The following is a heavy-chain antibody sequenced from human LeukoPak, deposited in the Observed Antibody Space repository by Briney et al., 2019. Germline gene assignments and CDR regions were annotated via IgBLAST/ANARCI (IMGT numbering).Heavy chain of an antibody. CDR1: GGSISSGDYY. CDR2: IYTSGST. CDR3: ARDNGLGTI. V-gene: IGHV4-61*02. J-gene: IGHJ3*02. D-gene: IGHD2-8*01. Sequence: KTSETLSLTCTVSGGSISSGDYYWSWIRQPAGKGLEWIGRIYTSGSTNYNPSLKSRVTISVDTSKNQFSLKLSSVTAADTAVYYCARDNGLGTIWGQGTMVTVSS.